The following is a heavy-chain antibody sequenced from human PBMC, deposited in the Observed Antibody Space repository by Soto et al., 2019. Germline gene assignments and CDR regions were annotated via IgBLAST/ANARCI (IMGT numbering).Heavy chain of an antibody. J-gene: IGHJ4*02. CDR3: ARTWRTTVTTLDY. Sequence: SVKVSCRASGGTLSYNAFSWVRQVPGQGLEWMGGIVTVFGTANHAQKFQGRVTITADESTSTAYMELRSLRSDDTAVYYCARTWRTTVTTLDYWGQGTLVTVSS. D-gene: IGHD4-17*01. V-gene: IGHV1-69*01. CDR2: IVTVFGTA. CDR1: GGTLSYNA.